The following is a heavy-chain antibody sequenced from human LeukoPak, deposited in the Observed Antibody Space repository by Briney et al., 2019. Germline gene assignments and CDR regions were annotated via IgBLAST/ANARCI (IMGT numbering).Heavy chain of an antibody. Sequence: GGSLRLSCAASGFTFSNYWMSWVRQAPGKGLEWVANIKQNGGEKYYVDSVKGRFTISRDNAKNSLYLQMNSLRAEDTAVYCCARVRGDYYFDYWGQGTLVTVSS. J-gene: IGHJ4*02. CDR2: IKQNGGEK. CDR1: GFTFSNYW. V-gene: IGHV3-7*03. CDR3: ARVRGDYYFDY. D-gene: IGHD2-21*02.